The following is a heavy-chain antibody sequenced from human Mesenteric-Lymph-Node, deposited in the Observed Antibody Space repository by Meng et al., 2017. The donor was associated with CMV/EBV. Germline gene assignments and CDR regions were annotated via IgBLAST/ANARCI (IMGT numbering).Heavy chain of an antibody. CDR2: IYPGNSDT. D-gene: IGHD3-22*01. V-gene: IGHV5-51*01. J-gene: IGHJ4*02. CDR3: ARHGGYDSSGLYDF. CDR1: GYSFATYW. Sequence: GESLKISCQGSGYSFATYWIGWVRQMPGKGLEWMGIIYPGNSDTRYSPPFEGQVTISADKSISTAYLQWSSLKASDTAMYYCARHGGYDSSGLYDFWGQGTLVTVSS.